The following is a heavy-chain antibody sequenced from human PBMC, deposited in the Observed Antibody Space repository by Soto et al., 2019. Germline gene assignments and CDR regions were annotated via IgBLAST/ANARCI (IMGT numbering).Heavy chain of an antibody. CDR1: GFTFSSYW. Sequence: GGSLRLSCAASGFTFSSYWMHWVRQAPGKGLVWVSRINSDGSSTSYADSVKGRFTISRDNAKNTLYLQMNSLRVEDTAVYYCARDPIRYFDWLSPANYYYYYGMDVWGQGTTVTVSS. CDR2: INSDGSST. V-gene: IGHV3-74*01. D-gene: IGHD3-9*01. J-gene: IGHJ6*02. CDR3: ARDPIRYFDWLSPANYYYYYGMDV.